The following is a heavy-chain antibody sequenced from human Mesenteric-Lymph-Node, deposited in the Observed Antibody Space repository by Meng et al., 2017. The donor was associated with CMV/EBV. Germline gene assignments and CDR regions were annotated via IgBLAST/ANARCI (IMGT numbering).Heavy chain of an antibody. Sequence: GESLKISCTASGFTFSTNTMNWVRQAPGKGLEWVSSISGSSSHKAYPDSVKGRFTISRDNAENSLYLQMSSLRAEDTAVYYCARDFYYYYGMDVWGQGTTVTVSS. CDR1: GFTFSTNT. V-gene: IGHV3-21*01. J-gene: IGHJ6*02. CDR2: ISGSSSHK. D-gene: IGHD2/OR15-2a*01. CDR3: ARDFYYYYGMDV.